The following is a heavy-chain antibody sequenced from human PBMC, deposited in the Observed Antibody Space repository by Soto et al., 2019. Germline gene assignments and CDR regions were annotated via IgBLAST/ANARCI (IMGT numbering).Heavy chain of an antibody. V-gene: IGHV3-30*18. D-gene: IGHD6-19*01. Sequence: PGGSLRLSCAASGFTFSSYGMHWVRQAPGKGLEWVAVISYDGSNKYYADSVKGRFTISRDNSKNTLYLQMSSLRAEDTAVYYCVKDGSSGWPYYYGMDVWGQGTTVTV. CDR1: GFTFSSYG. CDR2: ISYDGSNK. CDR3: VKDGSSGWPYYYGMDV. J-gene: IGHJ6*02.